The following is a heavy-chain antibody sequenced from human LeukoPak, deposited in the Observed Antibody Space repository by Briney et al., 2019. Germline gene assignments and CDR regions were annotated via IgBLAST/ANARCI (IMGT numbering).Heavy chain of an antibody. V-gene: IGHV3-23*01. CDR1: GFTFSTYV. CDR3: ARDPDEYYDILTGRDDAFDI. D-gene: IGHD3-9*01. J-gene: IGHJ3*02. CDR2: VSGSGTNT. Sequence: GGSLRLSCTASGFTFSTYVMSWVRQAPGKGLEWVASVSGSGTNTFCVDSVKGRFTISRDNSKNTLYLRMNSLRAEDTAVYYCARDPDEYYDILTGRDDAFDIWGQGTMVTVSS.